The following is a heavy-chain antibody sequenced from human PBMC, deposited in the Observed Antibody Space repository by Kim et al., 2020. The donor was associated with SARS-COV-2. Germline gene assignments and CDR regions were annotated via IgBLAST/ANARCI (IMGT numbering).Heavy chain of an antibody. CDR2: ISSDGSNK. CDR3: ARDLIGTPNYFDY. V-gene: IGHV3-30-3*01. CDR1: GFTFSSYA. J-gene: IGHJ4*02. D-gene: IGHD1-1*01. Sequence: GGSLRLSCAASGFTFSSYAMHWVRQAPGKGLEWVAVISSDGSNKFYADSVKGRFSISRDNSKNTLYLQMNSLIAEDTAVYYCARDLIGTPNYFDYWGQGTLVTVSS.